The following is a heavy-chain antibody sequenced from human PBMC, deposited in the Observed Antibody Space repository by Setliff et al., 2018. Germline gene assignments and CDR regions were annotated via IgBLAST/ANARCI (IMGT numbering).Heavy chain of an antibody. CDR1: GLIFSNNW. Sequence: PGGSLRLSCVASGLIFSNNWMSWVRQAPGKGLEWVTNRNKDGSERNYVDSVKGRFTISRDNAKNSVYLQMNSLRADDTAVYYCVPQGPGYGNGWWTNWFDPWGQGTLVTVSS. CDR2: RNKDGSER. J-gene: IGHJ5*02. V-gene: IGHV3-7*03. D-gene: IGHD6-19*01. CDR3: VPQGPGYGNGWWTNWFDP.